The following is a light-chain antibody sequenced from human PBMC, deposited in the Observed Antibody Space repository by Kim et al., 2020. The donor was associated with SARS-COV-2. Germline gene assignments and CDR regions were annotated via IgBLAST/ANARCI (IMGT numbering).Light chain of an antibody. CDR3: QVWDSRGV. J-gene: IGLJ3*02. CDR1: NIGSKS. Sequence: VSVAPGKTARITGGGNNIGSKSVHWYQQKPGQAPVLVIYYDSDRPSGIPERFSGSNSGNTATLTISRVEAGDEADYYCQVWDSRGVFGGGTQLTVL. V-gene: IGLV3-21*04. CDR2: YDS.